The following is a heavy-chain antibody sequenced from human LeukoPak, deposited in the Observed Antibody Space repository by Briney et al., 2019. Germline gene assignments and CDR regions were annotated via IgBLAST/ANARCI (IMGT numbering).Heavy chain of an antibody. Sequence: PGGSLRLSCAASGFTFSSYGMHWVRQAPGKGLEWVSSINSSSTYTYYTDSVKGRFTISRDNAKNSLYLQMNSLRAEDTAVYYCARDAAPGIGVAGTSDYWGQGTLVTVSS. CDR2: INSSSTYT. CDR3: ARDAAPGIGVAGTSDY. D-gene: IGHD6-19*01. J-gene: IGHJ4*02. CDR1: GFTFSSYG. V-gene: IGHV3-21*01.